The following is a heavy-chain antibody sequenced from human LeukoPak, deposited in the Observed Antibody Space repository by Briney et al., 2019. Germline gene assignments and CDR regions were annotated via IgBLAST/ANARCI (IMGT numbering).Heavy chain of an antibody. CDR3: ATGYSSGWYYYYMDV. Sequence: SETLSLTCTVSGGSISSSSYYWAWIRQPPGKGLEWIGSIYYSGSTYYNPSLKSRVTISVDTSKNQFSLKLRSVTAADTAVYYCATGYSSGWYYYYMDVWGKGTTVTVSS. J-gene: IGHJ6*03. V-gene: IGHV4-39*01. CDR1: GGSISSSSYY. D-gene: IGHD6-19*01. CDR2: IYYSGST.